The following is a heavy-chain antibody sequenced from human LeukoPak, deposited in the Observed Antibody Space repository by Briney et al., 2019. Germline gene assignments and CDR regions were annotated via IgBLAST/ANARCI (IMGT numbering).Heavy chain of an antibody. CDR3: ARGFKGDLLDY. J-gene: IGHJ4*02. CDR2: IIPIFGTA. D-gene: IGHD2-21*02. V-gene: IGHV1-69*13. Sequence: ASVKVSCKASGGTFSSYAISWVRQAPGQGLEWMGGIIPIFGTASYAQKFQGRVTITADESTSTAYMELSSLRSEDTAVYYCARGFKGDLLDYWGQGTLVTVSS. CDR1: GGTFSSYA.